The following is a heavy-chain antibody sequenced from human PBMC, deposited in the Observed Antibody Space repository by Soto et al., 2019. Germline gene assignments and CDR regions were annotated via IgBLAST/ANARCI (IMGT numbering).Heavy chain of an antibody. Sequence: QVQLVQSGAEVKKPGSSVKVSCKASGGTFSSYAISWVRQAPGQGLEWMGGIIPIFGTANYAQKFQGRVTITADESTSTAYMELSSLRSEDTAVYYCAREGDGYNSDYYYYGMDVWGQGTTFTVSS. CDR1: GGTFSSYA. CDR3: AREGDGYNSDYYYYGMDV. J-gene: IGHJ6*02. V-gene: IGHV1-69*12. D-gene: IGHD5-12*01. CDR2: IIPIFGTA.